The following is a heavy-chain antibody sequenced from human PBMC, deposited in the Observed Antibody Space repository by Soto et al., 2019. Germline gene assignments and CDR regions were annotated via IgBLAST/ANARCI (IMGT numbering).Heavy chain of an antibody. D-gene: IGHD4-17*01. CDR1: GYTFNSYA. CDR3: AIEAGYYVGLRYFDL. CDR2: INPYNDNT. Sequence: QVQVMQSGAEVKNPGASVKVSCKTSGYTFNSYAINWVRQAPGQGLEWMGYINPYNDNTKYAQQFHGRVTLTTDTYTATAYMELRNLRLGDTALYYCAIEAGYYVGLRYFDLWGRGTLGTVSP. V-gene: IGHV1-18*01. J-gene: IGHJ2*01.